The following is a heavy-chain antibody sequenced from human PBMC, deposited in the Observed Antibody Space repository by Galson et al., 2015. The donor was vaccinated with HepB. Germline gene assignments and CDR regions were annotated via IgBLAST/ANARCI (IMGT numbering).Heavy chain of an antibody. CDR2: SNWNGGNT. V-gene: IGHV3-20*04. CDR1: GFTLDDYG. D-gene: IGHD6-19*01. Sequence: SLRLSCAASGFTLDDYGMSWVRQAPGQGLEWVAGSNWNGGNTGYADSVKGRFTISRDDAKNSLHLQMNSLRAEDTALYYCARAGDSSGWDFEYWGQGTLVTVSS. CDR3: ARAGDSSGWDFEY. J-gene: IGHJ4*02.